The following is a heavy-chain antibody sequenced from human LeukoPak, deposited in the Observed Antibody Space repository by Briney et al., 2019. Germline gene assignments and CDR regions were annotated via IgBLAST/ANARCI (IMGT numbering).Heavy chain of an antibody. J-gene: IGHJ4*02. Sequence: SETLSLTCAVYGGSFSGYYWSWIRQPPGKGLEWIGEINHSGSTNYNPSLTSRVTISVGTSKNQFSLKLSSVTAADTAVYYRARVRIAVAGTTDFDYWGQGTLVTVSS. CDR1: GGSFSGYY. CDR3: ARVRIAVAGTTDFDY. V-gene: IGHV4-34*01. CDR2: INHSGST. D-gene: IGHD6-19*01.